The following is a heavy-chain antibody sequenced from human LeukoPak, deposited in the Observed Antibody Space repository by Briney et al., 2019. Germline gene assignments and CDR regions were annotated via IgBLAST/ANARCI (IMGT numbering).Heavy chain of an antibody. D-gene: IGHD3-10*01. CDR1: GFTFSSYS. CDR2: ISSSRSYI. V-gene: IGHV3-21*01. J-gene: IGHJ4*02. Sequence: AGGSLRLSCAASGFTFSSYSMKWVRQAAGKGLAGVSCISSSRSYIYYADSVKGRFTIYRDNAKNSLYLQMNSLRAEDTAVYYCARDRGSRANFDYWGQGTLVTVSS. CDR3: ARDRGSRANFDY.